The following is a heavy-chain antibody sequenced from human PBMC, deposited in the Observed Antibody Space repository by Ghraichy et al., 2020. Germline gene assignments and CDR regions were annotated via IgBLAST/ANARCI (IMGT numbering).Heavy chain of an antibody. CDR1: GGTFSSYA. J-gene: IGHJ6*02. Sequence: SVKVSCKASGGTFSSYAISWVRQAPGQGLEWMGRIIPTLDIANYAQKFQGRVTITADKSTTTAYMELSSLRSEDTAVYYCASGNNDDYKYGYYYYGMDVWGQGTTVTVSS. D-gene: IGHD5-24*01. CDR3: ASGNNDDYKYGYYYYGMDV. CDR2: IIPTLDIA. V-gene: IGHV1-69*04.